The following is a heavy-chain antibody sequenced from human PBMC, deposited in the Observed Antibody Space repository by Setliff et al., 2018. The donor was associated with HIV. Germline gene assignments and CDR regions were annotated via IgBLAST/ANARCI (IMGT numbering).Heavy chain of an antibody. Sequence: GASVKVSCKASGGTFSSCAISWVRQAPGQGLEWMGGIIPIFGTANYAQKFQGRVTITADESTSTAYMELSSLRSEDTAVYYCARGIRRYYYGPGSPFDYWGKGTLVTVSS. CDR3: ARGIRRYYYGPGSPFDY. J-gene: IGHJ4*02. CDR1: GGTFSSCA. V-gene: IGHV1-69*13. CDR2: IIPIFGTA. D-gene: IGHD3-10*01.